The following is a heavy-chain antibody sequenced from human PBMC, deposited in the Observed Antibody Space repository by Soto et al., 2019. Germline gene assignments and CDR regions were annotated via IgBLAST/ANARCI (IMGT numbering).Heavy chain of an antibody. D-gene: IGHD6-19*01. Sequence: HPGGSLRLSCAASGFTFSSYGMSWVRQAPGKGLEWVSAISGSGGSTYYADSVKGRFTISRDNSKNTLYLQMNSLRAEDTAVYYCAKDRWQRESRRLPSGWYCVWGYWGQGTLVTVSS. J-gene: IGHJ4*02. CDR3: AKDRWQRESRRLPSGWYCVWGY. V-gene: IGHV3-23*01. CDR2: ISGSGGST. CDR1: GFTFSSYG.